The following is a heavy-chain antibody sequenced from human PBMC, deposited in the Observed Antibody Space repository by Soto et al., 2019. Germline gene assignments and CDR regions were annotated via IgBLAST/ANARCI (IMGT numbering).Heavy chain of an antibody. CDR3: TRGYISSEGKNFDS. J-gene: IGHJ4*02. CDR1: GFIFSDHY. Sequence: EVQLVESGGNLVQPGGSLRLSCVASGFIFSDHYMDWVRQAPGKGLEWVGRSRNKANSYTTEYAASVKGRFSISRDDSRNSLFLQMNSLKTEDTAVYYCTRGYISSEGKNFDSWGQGTLVTVSS. CDR2: SRNKANSYTT. V-gene: IGHV3-72*01. D-gene: IGHD6-13*01.